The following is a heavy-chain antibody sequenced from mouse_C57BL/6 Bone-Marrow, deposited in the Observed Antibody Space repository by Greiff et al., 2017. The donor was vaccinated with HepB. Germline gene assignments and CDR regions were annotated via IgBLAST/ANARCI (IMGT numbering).Heavy chain of an antibody. CDR1: GFTFSNYW. Sequence: EVKLQESGGGLVQPGGSMKLSCVASGFTFSNYWMNWVRQSPEKGLEWVAQIRLKSDNYATHYAESVKGRFTISRDDSKSSVYLQMNNLRAEDTGMYYCTGTTVVAYYFDYWGQGTTLTVSS. V-gene: IGHV6-3*01. D-gene: IGHD1-1*01. J-gene: IGHJ2*01. CDR3: TGTTVVAYYFDY. CDR2: IRLKSDNYAT.